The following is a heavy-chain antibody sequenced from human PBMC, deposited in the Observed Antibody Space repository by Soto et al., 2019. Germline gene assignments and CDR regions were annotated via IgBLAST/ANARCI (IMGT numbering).Heavy chain of an antibody. CDR1: GLTFNIYA. V-gene: IGHV3-30*09. CDR3: AREDDYGYRYINYGLDV. J-gene: IGHJ6*02. D-gene: IGHD4-17*01. Sequence: GSLRLSCAASGLTFNIYALHWIRQAPGKGLEWVSVISFEGTKKYYSDSVKGRVAISRDKLKNTLYLQMNNLRVEDAALYFCAREDDYGYRYINYGLDVWGQGTTVTVSS. CDR2: ISFEGTKK.